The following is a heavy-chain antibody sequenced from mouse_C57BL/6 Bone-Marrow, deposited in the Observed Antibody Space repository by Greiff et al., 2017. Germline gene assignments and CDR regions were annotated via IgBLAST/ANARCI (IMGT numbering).Heavy chain of an antibody. J-gene: IGHJ4*01. CDR2: IYPRSGNT. Sequence: VQLQQPGAELARPGASVKLSCKASGYTFTSYGIRWVKQRTGQGLEWIGEIYPRSGNTYYNEKFKCKTTLTADKSSSTAYMALRSLTSEDSAVYCCAREEGYYVYDAAYYAMDYWGQGTSVTVSS. D-gene: IGHD2-2*01. V-gene: IGHV1-81*01. CDR1: GYTFTSYG. CDR3: AREEGYYVYDAAYYAMDY.